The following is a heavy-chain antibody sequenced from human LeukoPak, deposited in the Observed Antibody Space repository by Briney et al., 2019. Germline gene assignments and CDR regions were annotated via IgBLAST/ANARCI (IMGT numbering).Heavy chain of an antibody. CDR1: GFTFSSYA. Sequence: PGGSLRLSCAASGFTFSSYAMSWVRQAPGKGLEWVSAISGSGGSTYYADSVKGRFTISRDNSKNTLYLQMNSLRAEDTAVYYCAQDHCSRASCQGDCWGQGTLVTVSS. CDR3: AQDHCSRASCQGDC. D-gene: IGHD2-2*01. V-gene: IGHV3-23*01. J-gene: IGHJ4*02. CDR2: ISGSGGST.